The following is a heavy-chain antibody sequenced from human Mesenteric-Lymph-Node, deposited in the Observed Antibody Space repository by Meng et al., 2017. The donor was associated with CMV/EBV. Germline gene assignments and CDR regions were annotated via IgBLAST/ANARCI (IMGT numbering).Heavy chain of an antibody. CDR1: GGSITYYY. CDR3: ARDPNTAGGFDP. V-gene: IGHV4-59*01. D-gene: IGHD3-10*01. CDR2: VYYTGTT. J-gene: IGHJ5*02. Sequence: SETLSLTCTVSGGSITYYYWTWIRQPPGKGLEWIGYVYYTGTTNYNPSLGSRVTISVDTSKNQVSLRLTSLTSADTAVYYCARDPNTAGGFDPWGPGTLVPSPQ.